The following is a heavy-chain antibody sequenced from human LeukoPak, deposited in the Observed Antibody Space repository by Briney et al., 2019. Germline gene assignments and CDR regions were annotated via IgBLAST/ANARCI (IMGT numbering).Heavy chain of an antibody. CDR3: ARDRHTGAFDS. J-gene: IGHJ4*02. CDR1: GFTFSSYS. Sequence: GGSLRLSCEASGFTFSSYSMDWVRQAPGKGLEWVSAMFSGGTTKYADSVKGRFTVSRDNSKSTLFLQMNSLRAEDTAMYYCARDRHTGAFDSWGQGTLVTVSS. D-gene: IGHD3-3*02. V-gene: IGHV3-66*01. CDR2: MFSGGTT.